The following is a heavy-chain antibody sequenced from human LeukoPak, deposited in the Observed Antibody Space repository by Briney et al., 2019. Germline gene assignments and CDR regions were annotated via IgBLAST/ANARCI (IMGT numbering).Heavy chain of an antibody. Sequence: ASVKVSCKASGYTFTGYYIHWVRQAPGQGLEWMGRINPNNGGTNYAQKFQGRVTMTRDTSISTAYMELSRLRSDDTAVYYCARDLSGWYGDFDYCGQGTLVTVSS. CDR2: INPNNGGT. D-gene: IGHD6-19*01. CDR1: GYTFTGYY. V-gene: IGHV1-2*06. J-gene: IGHJ4*02. CDR3: ARDLSGWYGDFDY.